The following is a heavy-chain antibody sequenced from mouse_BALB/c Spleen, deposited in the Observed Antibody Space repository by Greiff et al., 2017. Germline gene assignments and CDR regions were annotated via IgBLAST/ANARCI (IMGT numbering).Heavy chain of an antibody. CDR2: IYPGNVNT. D-gene: IGHD2-1*01. CDR1: GYTFTSYY. J-gene: IGHJ2*01. CDR3: ARGGNYYFDY. Sequence: QVQLKESGPELVKPGASVRISCKASGYTFTSYYIHWVKQRPGQGLEWIGWIYPGNVNTKYNEKFKGKATLTADKSSSTAYMQLSSLTSEDSAVYFCARGGNYYFDYWGQGTTLTVSS. V-gene: IGHV1S56*01.